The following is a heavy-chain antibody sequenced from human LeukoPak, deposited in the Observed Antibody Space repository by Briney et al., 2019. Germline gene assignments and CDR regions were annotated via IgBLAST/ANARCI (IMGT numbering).Heavy chain of an antibody. CDR3: ARDVHYYDFWSGYYSDY. D-gene: IGHD3-3*01. J-gene: IGHJ4*02. Sequence: RASVTVSCKASGYTFTSYGISWVRQAPGQGLEWMGWISAYNGNTNYAQKLQGRVTMTTDTSTSTAYMELRSLRSDDTAVYYCARDVHYYDFWSGYYSDYWSQGTLVTV. CDR1: GYTFTSYG. V-gene: IGHV1-18*01. CDR2: ISAYNGNT.